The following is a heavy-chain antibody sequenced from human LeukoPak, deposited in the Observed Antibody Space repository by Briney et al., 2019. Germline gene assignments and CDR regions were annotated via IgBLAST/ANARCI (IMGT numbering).Heavy chain of an antibody. D-gene: IGHD3-3*01. V-gene: IGHV3-23*01. Sequence: GGSLRLSCAASGLTFSSYAMSWVRQAPGKGLEWVSAISGSGGSTYYADSVKGRFTISRDNSKNTLYLQMNSLRAEDTAVYYCAKGQRPFDFFDYWGQGTLVTVSS. CDR1: GLTFSSYA. J-gene: IGHJ4*02. CDR3: AKGQRPFDFFDY. CDR2: ISGSGGST.